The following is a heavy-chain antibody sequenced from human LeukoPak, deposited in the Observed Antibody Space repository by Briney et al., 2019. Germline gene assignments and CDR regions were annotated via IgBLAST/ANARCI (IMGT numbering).Heavy chain of an antibody. CDR3: AREGWAARHTIDAFDI. Sequence: ASVKVSCKASGYTFTGYYMHWVRQAPGQGLEWMGWINPNSGGTNYAQKFQGRVTMTRDTSISTAYMELSRLRSDNTAVYYCAREGWAARHTIDAFDIWGQGTMVTVSS. CDR1: GYTFTGYY. CDR2: INPNSGGT. V-gene: IGHV1-2*02. J-gene: IGHJ3*02. D-gene: IGHD6-6*01.